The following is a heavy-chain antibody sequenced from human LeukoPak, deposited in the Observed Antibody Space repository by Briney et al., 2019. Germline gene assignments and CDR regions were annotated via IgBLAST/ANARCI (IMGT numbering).Heavy chain of an antibody. CDR2: INHSGST. CDR1: GGSFSGYY. V-gene: IGHV4-34*01. D-gene: IGHD2-2*01. J-gene: IGHJ4*02. Sequence: KPSETLSLTCAVYGGSFSGYYWSWIRQPPGKGLEWIGEINHSGSTSYNPSLKSRVTISVDTSKNQFSLKLSSVTAADTAVYYCARGPRGYQLLLFDYWGQGTLVTVSS. CDR3: ARGPRGYQLLLFDY.